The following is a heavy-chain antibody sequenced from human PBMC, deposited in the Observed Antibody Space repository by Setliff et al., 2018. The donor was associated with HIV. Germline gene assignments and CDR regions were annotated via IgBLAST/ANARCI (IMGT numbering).Heavy chain of an antibody. CDR3: VRGAGRDGGY. Sequence: GGSLRLSCAASGFTFSSYWMHWVRQAPGKGLVWVSRINIDGSRTSYADSVKGRFTMSRDNARTSVHLQMNNLSAEDTAVYYCVRGAGRDGGYWGQGTLVTVSS. J-gene: IGHJ4*02. CDR1: GFTFSSYW. V-gene: IGHV3-74*01. CDR2: INIDGSRT. D-gene: IGHD3-16*01.